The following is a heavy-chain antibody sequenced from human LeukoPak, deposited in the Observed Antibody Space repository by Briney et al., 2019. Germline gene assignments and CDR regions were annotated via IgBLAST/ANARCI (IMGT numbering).Heavy chain of an antibody. CDR3: ARAAQSGFLDP. D-gene: IGHD3-3*01. V-gene: IGHV4-59*12. Sequence: PSETLSPTCTVSGGSISSYYWSWIRQPPGKGLEWIGYIYYSGSTNYNPSLKSRVTISVDTSKNQFSLKLSSVTAADTAVYYCARAAQSGFLDPWGQGTLVTVSS. J-gene: IGHJ5*02. CDR2: IYYSGST. CDR1: GGSISSYY.